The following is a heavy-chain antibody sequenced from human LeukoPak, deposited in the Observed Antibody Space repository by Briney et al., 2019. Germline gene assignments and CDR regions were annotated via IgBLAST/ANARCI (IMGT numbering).Heavy chain of an antibody. CDR1: GGSFSGYY. CDR2: INHSGST. J-gene: IGHJ4*02. Sequence: SETLSLTCAVYGGSFSGYYWSWIRQPPGKRLEWIGEINHSGSTNYNPSLKSRVTISVDTSKNQFSLKLSSVTAADTAVYYCARRPSYYDILTGYYNSRDLGFDYWGQGTLVTVSS. CDR3: ARRPSYYDILTGYYNSRDLGFDY. D-gene: IGHD3-9*01. V-gene: IGHV4-34*01.